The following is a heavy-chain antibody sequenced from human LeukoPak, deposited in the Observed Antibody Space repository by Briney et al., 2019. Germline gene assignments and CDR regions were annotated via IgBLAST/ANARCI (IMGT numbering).Heavy chain of an antibody. CDR2: ISGSGGST. Sequence: GGSLRLSCAASGFTFSSYDVNWVRQAPGKGLEWVSGISGSGGSTYYADSVKGRFTISRDNSKNTLYLQMNSLRAEDTAVYYCANRGHYYDSSGYYYVSYFDYWGQGTLVTVST. J-gene: IGHJ4*02. D-gene: IGHD3-22*01. CDR1: GFTFSSYD. CDR3: ANRGHYYDSSGYYYVSYFDY. V-gene: IGHV3-23*01.